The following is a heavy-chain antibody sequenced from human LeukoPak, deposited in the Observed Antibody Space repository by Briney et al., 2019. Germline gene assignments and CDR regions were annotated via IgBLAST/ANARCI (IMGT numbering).Heavy chain of an antibody. Sequence: SGPTLVNPTQTLTLTCTFSGFSFSTSGVSVGWIRQPPGKALEWLALIYWDGDKRYSPSLKSRLTITKDTSKNQVVLAMANMDPVDTATYFCAHGGSYYYDSSGYPRSLDYWGQGTLVTDSS. J-gene: IGHJ4*02. D-gene: IGHD3-22*01. V-gene: IGHV2-5*02. CDR2: IYWDGDK. CDR1: GFSFSTSGVS. CDR3: AHGGSYYYDSSGYPRSLDY.